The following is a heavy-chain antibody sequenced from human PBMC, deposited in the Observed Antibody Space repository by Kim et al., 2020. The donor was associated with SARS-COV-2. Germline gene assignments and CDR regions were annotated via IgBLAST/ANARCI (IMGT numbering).Heavy chain of an antibody. J-gene: IGHJ6*02. CDR3: ARGGPALYYYYYGMDV. Sequence: SETLSLTCAVYGGSFSGYYWSWIRQPPGKGLEWIGEINHSGSTNYNPSLKSRVTISVDTSKNQFSLKLSSVTAADTAVYYCARGGPALYYYYYGMDVWGQGTTVTVSS. CDR2: INHSGST. CDR1: GGSFSGYY. V-gene: IGHV4-34*01.